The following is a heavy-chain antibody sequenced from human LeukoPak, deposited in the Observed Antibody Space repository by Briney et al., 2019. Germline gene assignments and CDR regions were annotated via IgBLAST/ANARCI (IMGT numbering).Heavy chain of an antibody. Sequence: TGGSLRLSCEVSGLIFMSYWMSWVRQAPGKGLEWVANINQDGSEKYFVDSVRGRFTISRDNAKNSLHLQMNTLRAEDTAVYYCARERDGRFFDYRGQGTLVSVSS. CDR2: INQDGSEK. CDR1: GLIFMSYW. V-gene: IGHV3-7*01. D-gene: IGHD5-24*01. J-gene: IGHJ4*02. CDR3: ARERDGRFFDY.